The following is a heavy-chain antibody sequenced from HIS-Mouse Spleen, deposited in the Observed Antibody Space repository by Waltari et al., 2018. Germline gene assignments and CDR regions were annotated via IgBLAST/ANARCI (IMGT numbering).Heavy chain of an antibody. D-gene: IGHD6-13*01. V-gene: IGHV4-39*07. CDR2: NDYSGST. CDR1: GGSISSSSYY. J-gene: IGHJ2*01. CDR3: AREIPYSSSWYDWYFDL. Sequence: QLQLQESGPGLVKPSETLSLTCTVSGGSISSSSYYWGWIRQPPGKGLEWIGSNDYSGSTYYNPSLKSRVTISVDTSKSQFSLKLSSVTAADTAVYYCAREIPYSSSWYDWYFDLWGRGTLVTVSS.